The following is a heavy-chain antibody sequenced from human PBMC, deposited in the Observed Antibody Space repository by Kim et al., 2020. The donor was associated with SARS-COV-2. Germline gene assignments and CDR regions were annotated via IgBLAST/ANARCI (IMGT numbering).Heavy chain of an antibody. D-gene: IGHD6-19*01. CDR1: GGSFSGYY. CDR2: INHSGST. CDR3: ARGRSGWQFDY. V-gene: IGHV4-34*01. Sequence: SETLSLTCAVYGGSFSGYYWSWIRQPPGKGLEWIGEINHSGSTNYNPSLKSRVTISVDTSKNQFSLKLSSVTAADTAVYYCARGRSGWQFDYWGQGTLVTVSS. J-gene: IGHJ4*02.